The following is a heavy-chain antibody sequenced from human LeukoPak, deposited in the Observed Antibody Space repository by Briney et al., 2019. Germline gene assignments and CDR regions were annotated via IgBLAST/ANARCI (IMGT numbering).Heavy chain of an antibody. V-gene: IGHV4-39*01. CDR1: GVSISNSYYY. J-gene: IGHJ6*03. Sequence: PSETLSLTCTVSGVSISNSYYYWGWLRQPPGKGLEWIGSLHYSGSTYYNPSLKSRVTISVDTSKNQFSLKLSSVTAADTAVYYCARHPNYYYYYMDVWGKGTTVTISS. CDR2: LHYSGST. CDR3: ARHPNYYYYYMDV.